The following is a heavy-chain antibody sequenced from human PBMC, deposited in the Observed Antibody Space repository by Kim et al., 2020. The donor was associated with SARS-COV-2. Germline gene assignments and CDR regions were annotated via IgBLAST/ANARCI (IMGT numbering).Heavy chain of an antibody. CDR3: AKDLSPTDY. V-gene: IGHV3-30*18. Sequence: GGSLRLSCTASGFTFSSYGMHWVRQASGKGLEWLAIISGDGSGQVYADSVKGRFTISRDNSKNTLYLQMNSLRAEDTAVYYCAKDLSPTDYWGQGTLVIVSS. CDR2: ISGDGSGQ. J-gene: IGHJ4*02. CDR1: GFTFSSYG.